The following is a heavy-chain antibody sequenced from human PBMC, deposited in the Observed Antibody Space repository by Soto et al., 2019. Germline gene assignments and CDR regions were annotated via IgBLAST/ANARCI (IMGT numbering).Heavy chain of an antibody. D-gene: IGHD6-6*01. Sequence: GGSLRLSCAASGFTFSSYGMHWVRQAPGKGLEWVAVIWYDGSNKYYADSVKGRFTISRDNSKNTLYLQMNSLRAEDTAVYYCARDRKLQYSSSSVDYWGQGTLVTVSS. CDR3: ARDRKLQYSSSSVDY. J-gene: IGHJ4*02. V-gene: IGHV3-33*01. CDR2: IWYDGSNK. CDR1: GFTFSSYG.